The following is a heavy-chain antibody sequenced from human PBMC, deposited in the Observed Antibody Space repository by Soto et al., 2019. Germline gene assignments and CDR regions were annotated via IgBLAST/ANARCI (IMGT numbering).Heavy chain of an antibody. Sequence: TSETLSLTCVVSGGSIISAGSYWVWIRKHPGKGLEWIGYIAYSGDTYYNPSLRSRVTISADTSENKFSLTLKSVTAADTAVYFCAPNFETSAIAPWGQGTPVTVSS. V-gene: IGHV4-31*11. CDR3: APNFETSAIAP. D-gene: IGHD3-9*01. J-gene: IGHJ5*02. CDR1: GGSIISAGSY. CDR2: IAYSGDT.